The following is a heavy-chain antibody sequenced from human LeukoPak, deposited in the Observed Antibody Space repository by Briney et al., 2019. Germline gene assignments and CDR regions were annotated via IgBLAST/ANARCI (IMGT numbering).Heavy chain of an antibody. CDR1: GRSISSGDHY. D-gene: IGHD2-2*01. CDR2: IYYRGST. V-gene: IGHV4-30-4*08. Sequence: SQTLSLTRTVSGRSISSGDHYWSWIPQPPGKGLELTVYIYYRGSTHHNPSLKSRLTISPDTCNTQISLKLNSVTAADTAVYYCARVRIDCSSTSCYRERFDYWGQGTLVTVSS. CDR3: ARVRIDCSSTSCYRERFDY. J-gene: IGHJ4*02.